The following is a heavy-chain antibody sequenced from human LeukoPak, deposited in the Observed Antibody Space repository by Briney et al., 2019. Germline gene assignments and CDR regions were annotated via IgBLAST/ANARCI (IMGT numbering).Heavy chain of an antibody. D-gene: IGHD2-2*01. Sequence: GGSLRLSCATSGFTFSTYAIHWVRQAPGKGLEWVALLSYDGTTKYYADSVKGRFILSRDNSRDPLYLQMNSLRPEDTAIHYCARASRYSGSTSCLDYWGQGTLVTVSS. J-gene: IGHJ4*02. CDR1: GFTFSTYA. CDR3: ARASRYSGSTSCLDY. CDR2: LSYDGTTK. V-gene: IGHV3-30-3*01.